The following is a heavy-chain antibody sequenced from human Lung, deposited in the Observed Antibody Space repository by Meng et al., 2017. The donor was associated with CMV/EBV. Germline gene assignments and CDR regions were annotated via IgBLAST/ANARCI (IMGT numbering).Heavy chain of an antibody. CDR3: ARDSISYGSGSFDMFV. D-gene: IGHD3-10*01. V-gene: IGHV3-48*03. Sequence: SXKISCVASGFTFSSYEMNWVRQAPEKGLEWVSHISSSGYTLHYADSVKGRFTISRDNAKNSLYLQMKNLRPEDTAVYYCARDSISYGSGSFDMFVLGQGXTVTVSS. J-gene: IGHJ6*02. CDR1: GFTFSSYE. CDR2: ISSSGYTL.